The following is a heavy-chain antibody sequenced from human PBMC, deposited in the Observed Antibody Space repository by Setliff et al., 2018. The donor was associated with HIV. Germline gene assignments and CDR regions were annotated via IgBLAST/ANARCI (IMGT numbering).Heavy chain of an antibody. CDR2: IYPGDSDT. CDR3: ARPLPYYNFWSGYDAFDI. D-gene: IGHD3-3*01. V-gene: IGHV5-51*01. J-gene: IGHJ3*02. CDR1: GYSFTSYW. Sequence: PGESLTLSCKGSGYSFTSYWIGWVRQMPGKGLEWMGIIYPGDSDTRYSPSFQGQVTISADKSISTAYLQWSSLKASDTAMYYCARPLPYYNFWSGYDAFDIWGQGTMVTVSS.